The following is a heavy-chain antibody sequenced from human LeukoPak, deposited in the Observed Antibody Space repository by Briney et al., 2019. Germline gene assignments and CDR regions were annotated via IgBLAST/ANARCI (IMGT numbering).Heavy chain of an antibody. CDR3: ARHSGASPHYFDY. CDR2: IYYSGTT. J-gene: IGHJ4*02. Sequence: SETLSLTCTVSGGSISNYYWSWIRLPPGKGLEWIGFIYYSGTTHYNPSLKSRVTMSVATSNNQFSLRLSSVTAADTAIYYCARHSGASPHYFDYWGQGALVTVSS. V-gene: IGHV4-59*08. CDR1: GGSISNYY. D-gene: IGHD1-26*01.